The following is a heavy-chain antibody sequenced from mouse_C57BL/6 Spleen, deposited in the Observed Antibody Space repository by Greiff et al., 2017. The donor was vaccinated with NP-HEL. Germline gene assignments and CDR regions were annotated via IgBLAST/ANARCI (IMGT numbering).Heavy chain of an antibody. V-gene: IGHV1-76*01. CDR2: IYPGSGNT. J-gene: IGHJ4*01. CDR3: AGGDYYGSSSSYYAMDY. CDR1: GYTFTDYY. D-gene: IGHD1-1*01. Sequence: QVQLQQSGAELVRPGASVKLSCKASGYTFTDYYINWVKQRPGQGLEWIARIYPGSGNTYYNEKFKGKATLTAEKSSSTAYMQLSSLTSEDSAVYFCAGGDYYGSSSSYYAMDYWGQGTSVTVSS.